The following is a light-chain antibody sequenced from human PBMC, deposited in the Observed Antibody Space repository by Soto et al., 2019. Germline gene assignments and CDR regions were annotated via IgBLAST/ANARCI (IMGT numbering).Light chain of an antibody. CDR1: QSVSSSSY. J-gene: IGKJ2*01. Sequence: EIVLTQSPGTLSLSPGERATLSCRASQSVSSSSYLAWYQQKPGQAPRLLIYGASSRATGIPDRFSGSGSGTDFTLTISRLKPEDFAVYYCHQYGSSPSYTFGQGTKLEIK. CDR2: GAS. CDR3: HQYGSSPSYT. V-gene: IGKV3-20*01.